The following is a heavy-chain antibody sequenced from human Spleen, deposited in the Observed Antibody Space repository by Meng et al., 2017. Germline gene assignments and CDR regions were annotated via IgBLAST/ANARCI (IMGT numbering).Heavy chain of an antibody. CDR3: VRSSGWVRTGFDP. CDR2: IGQSGVT. Sequence: QVQLQESGPGLVKPAEALSLTCRVSGGSISTSGYYWGWIRQPPGKWLAWIGSIGQSGVTNYTPSLKSRVTVSIDTSKSQFSLKLTSVTAADTAVYYCVRSSGWVRTGFDPWGQGTLVTVSS. D-gene: IGHD6-19*01. CDR1: GGSISTSGYY. V-gene: IGHV4-39*01. J-gene: IGHJ5*02.